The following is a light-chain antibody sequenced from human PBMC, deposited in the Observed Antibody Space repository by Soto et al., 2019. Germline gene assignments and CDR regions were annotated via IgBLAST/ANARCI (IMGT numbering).Light chain of an antibody. Sequence: EIVLTQSPGTLSLSPGERATLSCRASQSVRNNYLAWYQQKPGQSPRLLIYGASNRATGIPDRFSGSGSGTEFTLTISRLQSEDFAVYYCQKYNNWPPITFGQGTRLEIK. CDR2: GAS. V-gene: IGKV3-15*01. CDR3: QKYNNWPPIT. J-gene: IGKJ5*01. CDR1: QSVRNN.